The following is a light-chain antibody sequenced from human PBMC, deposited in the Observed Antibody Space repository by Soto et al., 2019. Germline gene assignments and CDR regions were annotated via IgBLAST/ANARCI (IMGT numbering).Light chain of an antibody. V-gene: IGLV1-40*01. CDR3: QSYDSSLSAVV. CDR2: GNS. CDR1: SSNIGAGYD. J-gene: IGLJ2*01. Sequence: QSVLTQPPSVSGVPGQRVTISCTGSSSNIGAGYDVHWYQQLPGTAPKLLIYGNSNRPSGVPDRFSGSKSGTSASLAITGLQAEDVADYYCQSYDSSLSAVVFGGGTQVTVL.